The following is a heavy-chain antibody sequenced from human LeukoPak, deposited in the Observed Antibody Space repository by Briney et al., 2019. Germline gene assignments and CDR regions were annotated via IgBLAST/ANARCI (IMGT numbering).Heavy chain of an antibody. V-gene: IGHV3-23*01. CDR1: GFTFSSYA. J-gene: IGHJ4*02. CDR2: ISGSGGRT. CDR3: AKRDYYDSNGYFFPYYFDN. Sequence: GGSLRLSCAASGFTFSSYAMSWVRQAPGKGLEWVSGISGSGGRTYYAGSVRGRFTISRDNSKNRLYLQMNSLRAEDTALYYCAKRDYYDSNGYFFPYYFDNWGQGTLVAVSS. D-gene: IGHD3-22*01.